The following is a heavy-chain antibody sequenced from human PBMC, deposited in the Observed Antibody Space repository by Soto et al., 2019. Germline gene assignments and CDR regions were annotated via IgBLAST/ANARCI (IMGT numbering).Heavy chain of an antibody. Sequence: SGPTLVNPTQTLTLTCTFSGFSLSTSGMCVSWIRQPPGKALEWLARIDWDDDKYYSTSLKTRLTISKDTSKNQVVLTMTNMDPVDTATYYCARTTYYDILTGYSAPVYYMDVWGKGTTVTVSS. D-gene: IGHD3-9*01. CDR2: IDWDDDK. CDR3: ARTTYYDILTGYSAPVYYMDV. CDR1: GFSLSTSGMC. V-gene: IGHV2-70*11. J-gene: IGHJ6*03.